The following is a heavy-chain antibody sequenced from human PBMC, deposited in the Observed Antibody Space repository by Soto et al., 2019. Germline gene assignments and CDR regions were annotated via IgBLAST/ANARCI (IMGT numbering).Heavy chain of an antibody. CDR2: INPAGGTT. Sequence: QVQLVQSGAEVKKPGASVRISCRASGYSFTSTYVHWVRQAPGQGPERMGIINPAGGTTYYAQKFXXRLTITSDTSTDTVFMDLNDLTSEDTAVYFCALKVVTYYDNWGQGTLLTVSS. V-gene: IGHV1-46*01. CDR1: GYSFTSTY. J-gene: IGHJ4*02. D-gene: IGHD2-21*02. CDR3: ALKVVTYYDN.